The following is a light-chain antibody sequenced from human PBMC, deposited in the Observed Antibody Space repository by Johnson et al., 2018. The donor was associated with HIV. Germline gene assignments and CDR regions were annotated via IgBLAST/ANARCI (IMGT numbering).Light chain of an antibody. J-gene: IGLJ1*01. CDR2: EDN. CDR3: GTWDSSLSAYV. V-gene: IGLV1-51*02. Sequence: QSVLTQPPSVSAAPGQKVTISCSGRSSNIGNYFVSWYQQLPGAAPRLVIYEDNKRPSGIPDRFSASKSGTSATLGITGLQTGDEADYYCGTWDSSLSAYVFGTGTKVTVL. CDR1: SSNIGNYF.